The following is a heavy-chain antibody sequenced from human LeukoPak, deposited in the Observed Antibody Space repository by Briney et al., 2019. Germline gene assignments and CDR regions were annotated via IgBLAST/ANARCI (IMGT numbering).Heavy chain of an antibody. CDR3: ASVGDIVATRMGY. D-gene: IGHD5-12*01. Sequence: GASVRVSCKASGYTFTGYYMHWVRQAPGQGLEWMGWINPNSGGTNYAQKFQGRVTMTRDSSISTAYMELSRLRSDDTAVYYCASVGDIVATRMGYWGQGTLVTVSS. V-gene: IGHV1-2*02. J-gene: IGHJ4*02. CDR1: GYTFTGYY. CDR2: INPNSGGT.